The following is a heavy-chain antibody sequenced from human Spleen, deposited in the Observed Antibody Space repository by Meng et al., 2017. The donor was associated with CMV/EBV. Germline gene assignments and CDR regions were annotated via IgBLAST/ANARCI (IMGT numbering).Heavy chain of an antibody. CDR2: ISYDGSNK. J-gene: IGHJ4*02. CDR1: GFTFSSYA. V-gene: IGHV3-30*04. D-gene: IGHD2-15*01. CDR3: ARARGYCSGGSCYGEDY. Sequence: GESLKISCAASGFTFSSYAMHWVRQAPGKGLEWVAVISYDGSNKYYADSVKGRFTISRDNSKNTLYLQMNSLRAEDTAVYYCARARGYCSGGSCYGEDYWGQGTLVTVSS.